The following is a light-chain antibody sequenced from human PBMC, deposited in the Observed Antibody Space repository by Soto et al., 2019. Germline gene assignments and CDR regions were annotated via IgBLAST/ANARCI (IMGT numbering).Light chain of an antibody. Sequence: EIVLTQSPGTLSLSPWERATLSCRASQSVSSSYLAWYQQKNAQAPRLLMYATSTRATGIPDRFSSSGSGTEFTLTISRLEPEDFAVYYCQQYGSTPTYSFGQGTNLEIK. CDR3: QQYGSTPTYS. CDR1: QSVSSSY. CDR2: ATS. V-gene: IGKV3-20*01. J-gene: IGKJ2*01.